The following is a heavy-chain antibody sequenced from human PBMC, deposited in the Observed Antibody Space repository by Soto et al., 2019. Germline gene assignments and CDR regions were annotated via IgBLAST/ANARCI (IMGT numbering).Heavy chain of an antibody. CDR1: GGTFSRYT. V-gene: IGHV1-69*02. CDR3: ARGSTIVRGAPSWFDP. J-gene: IGHJ5*02. CDR2: IIPIAAIA. Sequence: QVQLVQSGAEVKKPGSSVKVSCKASGGTFSRYTINWVRQAPGQGLEWMGRIIPIAAIANYTQKFQGRVTMTVNKSSPPAHMELSSLISDHTAVYYCARGSTIVRGAPSWFDPWGQGTLVTVSS. D-gene: IGHD3-10*01.